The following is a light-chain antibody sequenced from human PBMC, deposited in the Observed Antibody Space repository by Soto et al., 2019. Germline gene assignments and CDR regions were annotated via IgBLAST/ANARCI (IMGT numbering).Light chain of an antibody. CDR3: SSYAGSSDIV. CDR2: EVT. V-gene: IGLV2-8*01. J-gene: IGLJ1*01. Sequence: QSALPQPPSASGSPGQSVTISCTGTSSDVGGYNYVSWYQQYTGKAPKLMIYEVTKRPSGVPDRFSGSKSGNTASLTVSGLQAEDEADYYCSSYAGSSDIVLGTGTKLTVL. CDR1: SSDVGGYNY.